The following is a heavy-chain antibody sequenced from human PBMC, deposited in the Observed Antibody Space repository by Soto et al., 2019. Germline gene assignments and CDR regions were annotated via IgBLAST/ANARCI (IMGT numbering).Heavy chain of an antibody. CDR3: ARALMQRGNYYYGMDV. V-gene: IGHV1-18*04. J-gene: IGHJ6*02. CDR1: GYTFTSYG. CDR2: ISAYNGNT. D-gene: IGHD3-16*01. Sequence: ASVKVSCKASGYTFTSYGISWVRQAPGQGLEWMGWISAYNGNTNYAQKLQGRVTMTTDTSTSTAYMELRSLRSDDTAVYYCARALMQRGNYYYGMDVWGQGTTVTVSS.